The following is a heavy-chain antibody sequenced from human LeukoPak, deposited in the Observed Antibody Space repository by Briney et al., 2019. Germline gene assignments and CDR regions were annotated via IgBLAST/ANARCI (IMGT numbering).Heavy chain of an antibody. V-gene: IGHV4-4*07. Sequence: SETLSLTCTVSGGSISSYYWSWIRPPAGKGLEWIGRRYTSGSTNYNASLKSRVSMSVDTSKNQFSLKLSSVTAADTAVFYCARENSGSYREFDCWGQGTLVTVSS. CDR3: ARENSGSYREFDC. J-gene: IGHJ4*02. CDR1: GGSISSYY. CDR2: RYTSGST. D-gene: IGHD1-26*01.